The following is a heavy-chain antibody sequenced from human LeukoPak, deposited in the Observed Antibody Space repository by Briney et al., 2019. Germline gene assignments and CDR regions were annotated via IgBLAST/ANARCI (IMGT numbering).Heavy chain of an antibody. V-gene: IGHV1-46*01. CDR1: GYTFTSYY. D-gene: IGHD2-15*01. J-gene: IGHJ6*02. CDR2: INPSGGST. Sequence: ASVKVSCKASGYTFTSYYMHWVRQAPGRGLEWMGIINPSGGSTSYAQKFQGRVTMTEDTSTDTAYMELSSLRSEDTAVYYCATITALICSGGSCYDYYYYGMDVWGQGTTVTVSS. CDR3: ATITALICSGGSCYDYYYYGMDV.